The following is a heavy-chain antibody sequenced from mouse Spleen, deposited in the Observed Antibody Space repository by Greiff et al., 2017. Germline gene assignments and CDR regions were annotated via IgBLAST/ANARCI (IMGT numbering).Heavy chain of an antibody. CDR1: GFTFTDYY. D-gene: IGHD1-1*01. CDR2: VYPYNGGT. J-gene: IGHJ4*01. Sequence: EVQLQESGPVLVKPGPSVKISCKASGFTFTDYYMHWVKQSHGKSLEWIGLVYPYNGGTSYNQKFKGKATLTVDTSSSTAYMELNSLTSEDSAVYYCARESITTVGPYYAMDYWGQGTSVTVSS. V-gene: IGHV1-36*01. CDR3: ARESITTVGPYYAMDY.